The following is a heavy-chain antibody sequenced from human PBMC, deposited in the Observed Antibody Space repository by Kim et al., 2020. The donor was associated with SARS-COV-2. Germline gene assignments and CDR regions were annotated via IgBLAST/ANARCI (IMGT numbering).Heavy chain of an antibody. Sequence: ASVKVSCKTSGFTFTAYSFSWVRQAPGQRPEWMGWISPFNGNTKYAQRLQGTVSMTTDASTSTAYLELTSLRADDTAVYFCARVGGGNWKFDSWGQGTLVTVSS. CDR1: GFTFTAYS. D-gene: IGHD3-10*01. CDR2: ISPFNGNT. J-gene: IGHJ4*02. V-gene: IGHV1-18*01. CDR3: ARVGGGNWKFDS.